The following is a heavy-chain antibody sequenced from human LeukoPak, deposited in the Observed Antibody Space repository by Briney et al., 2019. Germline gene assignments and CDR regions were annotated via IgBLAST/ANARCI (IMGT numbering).Heavy chain of an antibody. V-gene: IGHV3-23*01. CDR1: GFTFSTYA. Sequence: GGSLRLSCAASGFTFSTYAISWVRQAPGKGLEWVAAIGGSGRRTYYADSVKGRFTISRDNSKNTLYLQMNSLRGEDTAVYYCAKGRVPAPKGAFDIWGQGTMVTVSS. D-gene: IGHD2-2*01. CDR3: AKGRVPAPKGAFDI. CDR2: IGGSGRRT. J-gene: IGHJ3*02.